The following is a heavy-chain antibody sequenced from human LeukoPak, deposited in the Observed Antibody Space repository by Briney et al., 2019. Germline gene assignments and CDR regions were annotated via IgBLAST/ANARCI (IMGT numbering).Heavy chain of an antibody. CDR1: GYNFTNDW. J-gene: IGHJ4*02. V-gene: IGHV5-51*01. CDR2: IYPGDYDS. D-gene: IGHD6-19*01. Sequence: GESLKISCNGSGYNFTNDWIAWVRQMPGRGLEWMGIIYPGDYDSRYSLSFEGQVTISADKSISTAYLRWSSLKASDTAMYYCARMTSDWYLDYWGQGTLVTVSS. CDR3: ARMTSDWYLDY.